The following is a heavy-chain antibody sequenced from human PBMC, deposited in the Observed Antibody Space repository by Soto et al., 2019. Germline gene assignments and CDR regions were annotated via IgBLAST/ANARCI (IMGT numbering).Heavy chain of an antibody. CDR2: ISYDGSNK. CDR3: ARAPSIAARAYYFDY. CDR1: GFTFSSYG. D-gene: IGHD6-6*01. J-gene: IGHJ4*02. V-gene: IGHV3-30*03. Sequence: QVQLVESGGGAVQPGRSLRLSCAASGFTFSSYGMHWVRQAPGKGLEWVAVISYDGSNKYYADSVKGRFTISRDNSKNTLYLQMNSLRAEDTAVYYCARAPSIAARAYYFDYWGQGTLVTVSS.